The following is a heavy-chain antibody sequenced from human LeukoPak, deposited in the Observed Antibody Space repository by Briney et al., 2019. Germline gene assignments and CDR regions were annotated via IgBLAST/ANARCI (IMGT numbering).Heavy chain of an antibody. CDR1: GFTFSSYS. J-gene: IGHJ3*02. CDR3: ARGRAHDAFDI. V-gene: IGHV3-48*01. CDR2: ISDSSSTI. Sequence: GGSLRLSCAASGFTFSSYSMNWVRQAPGKGLEWVSYISDSSSTIYYADSVRGRFTISRDNAKNSLYLQMNSLRAEDTAVYYCARGRAHDAFDIWGQGTMVTVSS.